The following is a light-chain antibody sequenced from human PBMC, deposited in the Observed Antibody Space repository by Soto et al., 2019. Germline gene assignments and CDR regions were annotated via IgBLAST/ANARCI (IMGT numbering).Light chain of an antibody. J-gene: IGLJ3*02. V-gene: IGLV3-21*02. CDR1: NIGSES. CDR2: DDS. Sequence: SYELTQPPSVSVAPGQTARITCGGNNIGSESVHWYQQKPGQAPVLVVYDDSDRPSGIPERFSGSNSGNTATLTISRVEAGDEADYYCQVWDSSSDHGVFGGGTQLTVL. CDR3: QVWDSSSDHGV.